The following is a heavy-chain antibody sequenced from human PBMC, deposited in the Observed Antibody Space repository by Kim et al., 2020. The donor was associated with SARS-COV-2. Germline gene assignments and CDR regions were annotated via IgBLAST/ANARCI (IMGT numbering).Heavy chain of an antibody. V-gene: IGHV4-34*01. CDR3: ARGRSSSSWVYYYYGMDV. CDR2: INHSGST. CDR1: GGSFSGYY. J-gene: IGHJ6*02. D-gene: IGHD6-13*01. Sequence: SETLSLTCAVYGGSFSGYYWSWIRQPPGKGLEWIGEINHSGSTNYNPSLKSRVTISVDTSKNQFSLKLSSVTAADTAVYYCARGRSSSSWVYYYYGMDVWGQGTTVTVSS.